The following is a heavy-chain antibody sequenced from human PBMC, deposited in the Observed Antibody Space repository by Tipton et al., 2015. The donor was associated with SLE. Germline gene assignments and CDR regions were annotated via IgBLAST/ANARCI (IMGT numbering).Heavy chain of an antibody. CDR3: ARKSGGRNYGSGRGWFDP. CDR1: GYTFTSYG. CDR2: ISAYNGNT. V-gene: IGHV1-18*01. D-gene: IGHD3-10*01. J-gene: IGHJ5*02. Sequence: VQSGAEVKKPGASVKVSCKASGYTFTSYGISWVRQAPGQGLEWMGWISAYNGNTNYAQKLQGRVTMTTDTSTSTAYMELRSLRSDDTAVYYCARKSGGRNYGSGRGWFDPWGQGTLVTVSS.